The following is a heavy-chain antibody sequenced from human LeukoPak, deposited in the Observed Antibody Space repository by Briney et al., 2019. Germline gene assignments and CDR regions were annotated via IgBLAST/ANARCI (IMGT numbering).Heavy chain of an antibody. CDR1: GYTFTSYY. J-gene: IGHJ3*02. CDR3: ARGGPAGDFIVVAPTNNAFDI. Sequence: ASVKVSCKASGYTFTSYYMHWVRQAPGQGLEWMGIINPSGGSTSYAQRFQGRVTMTRDTSTSTVYMELSSLRSEDTAVYYCARGGPAGDFIVVAPTNNAFDIWGQGTMVTVSS. V-gene: IGHV1-46*01. CDR2: INPSGGST. D-gene: IGHD2-2*01.